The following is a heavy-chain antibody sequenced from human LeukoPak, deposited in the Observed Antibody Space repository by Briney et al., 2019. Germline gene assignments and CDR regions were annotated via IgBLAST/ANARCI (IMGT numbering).Heavy chain of an antibody. D-gene: IGHD5-18*01. J-gene: IGHJ6*03. CDR1: GGSISSYY. CDR2: IYYSGRT. CDR3: ARGGYSSGNYYYYYMDV. Sequence: SETLSLTCTVAGGSISSYYWSWIRQPPGKGLEWIGYIYYSGRTNYNPSLKSRVTISVDTSKIQFSLKLSSVTAADTAVYYCARGGYSSGNYYYYYMDVWGKGTTVTVSS. V-gene: IGHV4-59*01.